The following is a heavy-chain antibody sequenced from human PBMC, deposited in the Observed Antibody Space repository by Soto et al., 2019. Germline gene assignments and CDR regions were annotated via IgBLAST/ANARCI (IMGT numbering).Heavy chain of an antibody. D-gene: IGHD1-7*01. Sequence: GASVKVSCKASGFTFTSSAVQWVRQARGQRLEWIGGIVVGSGNTKYAQRFQERVTISRDMSTSTAYLDLSSLRSDDTAVYYFAADGDWNYAHYNYFAMDVWGQGTTVTVSS. J-gene: IGHJ6*02. CDR2: IVVGSGNT. CDR1: GFTFTSSA. V-gene: IGHV1-58*01. CDR3: AADGDWNYAHYNYFAMDV.